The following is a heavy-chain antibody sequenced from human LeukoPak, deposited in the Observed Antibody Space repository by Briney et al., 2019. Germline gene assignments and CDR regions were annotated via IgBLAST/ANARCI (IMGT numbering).Heavy chain of an antibody. J-gene: IGHJ6*02. CDR2: IGAGGVGT. CDR1: GFTFSSYA. V-gene: IGHV3-23*01. Sequence: GGSLRLSCAASGFTFSSYAMNWVRQAPGKGLEWVSTIGAGGVGTYYADSVKGRFTISRDNSKNTLYLQMNSLRAEDTAIYYCAKDGSPLGGIDVWGRGTTVTVSS. CDR3: AKDGSPLGGIDV.